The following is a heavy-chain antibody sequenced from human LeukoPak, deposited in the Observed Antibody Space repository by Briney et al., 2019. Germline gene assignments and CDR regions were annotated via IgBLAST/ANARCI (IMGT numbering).Heavy chain of an antibody. CDR1: GGSFSSYY. Sequence: SETLSLTCTVSGGSFSSYYWSWIRQPPGKGLEWIGYIYYSGSTDYNPSLKSRVTISVETSKNQFSLKLSSVTAADTAVYYCARETYGDFPHFDYWGQGTLVTVSS. CDR3: ARETYGDFPHFDY. CDR2: IYYSGST. D-gene: IGHD4-17*01. J-gene: IGHJ4*02. V-gene: IGHV4-59*01.